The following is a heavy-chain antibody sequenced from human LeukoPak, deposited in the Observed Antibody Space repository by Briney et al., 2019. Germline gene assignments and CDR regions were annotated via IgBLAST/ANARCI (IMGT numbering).Heavy chain of an antibody. V-gene: IGHV3-30*02. J-gene: IGHJ4*02. CDR3: AKDFSVFYDNSGYLEY. CDR1: GFTFTDYG. CDR2: IRYDSRNK. Sequence: GGSLRLSCAASGFTFTDYGMHWARQAPGKGLEWVAFIRYDSRNKHYADSVEGRFTISRDNSKKTLYLQMNGLGDEDTAFYYCAKDFSVFYDNSGYLEYWGQGALVTVSS. D-gene: IGHD3-22*01.